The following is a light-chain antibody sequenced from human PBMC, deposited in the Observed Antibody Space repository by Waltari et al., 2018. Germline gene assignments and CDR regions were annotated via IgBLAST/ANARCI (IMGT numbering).Light chain of an antibody. CDR3: QQFDTYPWT. V-gene: IGKV1-5*03. CDR1: QDIGTW. CDR2: KAS. J-gene: IGKJ1*01. Sequence: DIQLTQSPSTLSASVGDRVTITCRASQDIGTWMAWYQQKPGKAPKLLLYKASRLQSGGPSRFSGRGSGTEFTLTISSLQPEDFATFYCQQFDTYPWTFGQGTKVDIK.